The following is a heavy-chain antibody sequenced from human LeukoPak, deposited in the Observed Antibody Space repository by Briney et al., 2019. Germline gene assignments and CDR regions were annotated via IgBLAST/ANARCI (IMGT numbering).Heavy chain of an antibody. CDR1: GSTFSSYS. D-gene: IGHD6-19*01. CDR3: ARDPIAVVGGGSFDY. V-gene: IGHV3-21*01. CDR2: ISSSGAKT. J-gene: IGHJ4*02. Sequence: GGSLRLSCAASGSTFSSYSMNWVRQAPGKGLQWVSSISSSGAKTYYADPVKGRVTISRDNAKNSYYLEMNSLVAEDTAVYYCARDPIAVVGGGSFDYWGQGILVTVSS.